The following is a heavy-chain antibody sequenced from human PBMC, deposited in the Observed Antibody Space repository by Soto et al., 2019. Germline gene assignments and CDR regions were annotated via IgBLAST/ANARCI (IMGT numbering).Heavy chain of an antibody. V-gene: IGHV5-10-1*01. CDR2: IDPSDSYT. Sequence: GESLKISCKGSGYSFTSYWISWVRQMPGKGLEWMGRIDPSDSYTNYSPSFQGHVTISAAKSISTAYLQWSSLKASDTAMHYCARHPRFLEWLSYYYYYGKDVWGPAT. CDR1: GYSFTSYW. CDR3: ARHPRFLEWLSYYYYYGKDV. J-gene: IGHJ6*02. D-gene: IGHD3-3*01.